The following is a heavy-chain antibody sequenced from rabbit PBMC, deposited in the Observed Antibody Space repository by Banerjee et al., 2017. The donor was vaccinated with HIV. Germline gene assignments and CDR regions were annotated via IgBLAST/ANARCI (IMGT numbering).Heavy chain of an antibody. CDR3: ASNSYDDYGDYFGEYYFNL. Sequence: QQQLEESGGGLVKPGGTLTLTCKASGIDFISYYYMCWVRQAPGKGLELIGCINAAVGSAWYASWVNGRFTISRSTSLSAVDLKMTSLTAADTATYFCASNSYDDYGDYFGEYYFNLWGRGTLVTVS. CDR1: GIDFISYYY. CDR2: INAAVGSA. J-gene: IGHJ4*01. V-gene: IGHV1S43*01. D-gene: IGHD2-1*01.